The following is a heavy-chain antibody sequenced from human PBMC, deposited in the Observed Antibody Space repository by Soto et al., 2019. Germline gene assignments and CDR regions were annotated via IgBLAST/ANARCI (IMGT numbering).Heavy chain of an antibody. J-gene: IGHJ4*02. CDR1: EFTFSNYA. Sequence: PGGSLRLSCAASEFTFSNYAMHWVRQPPGKGLQWLAVISYDGNNKYYADSVEGRFTISRDNSKNTVYLQMNSLRLEDTAVYYCARGPSYSDSYFDYWGQGTLGTVS. D-gene: IGHD4-17*01. V-gene: IGHV3-30*03. CDR3: ARGPSYSDSYFDY. CDR2: ISYDGNNK.